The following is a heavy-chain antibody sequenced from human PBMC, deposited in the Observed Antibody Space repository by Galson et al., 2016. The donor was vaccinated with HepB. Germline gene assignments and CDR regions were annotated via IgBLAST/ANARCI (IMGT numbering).Heavy chain of an antibody. J-gene: IGHJ4*02. D-gene: IGHD1-26*01. Sequence: SETLSLTCAVSGASISSNNWWTWVRQPPGKGLEWIGEMFHSGSTNYNSSLRSRVTISLDKSTNQFSLVVTSVTAADTAVYYCARLGEGAGGSYYEDYWGQGTLVTVSS. CDR1: GASISSNNW. V-gene: IGHV4-4*02. CDR3: ARLGEGAGGSYYEDY. CDR2: MFHSGST.